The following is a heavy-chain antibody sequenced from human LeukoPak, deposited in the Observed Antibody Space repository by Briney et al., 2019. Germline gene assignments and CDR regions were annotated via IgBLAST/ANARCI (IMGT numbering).Heavy chain of an antibody. Sequence: AGGSLRLSCAASGFTFSSYAMSWVRQAPGKGLEWVSAISGSGGSTYYADSVKGRFTISRDNSKNTLYLQMNSLRAEDTAVYYCAKGWRLRLGELSFIDYWGQGTLVTVSS. V-gene: IGHV3-23*01. CDR3: AKGWRLRLGELSFIDY. CDR2: ISGSGGST. J-gene: IGHJ4*02. D-gene: IGHD3-16*02. CDR1: GFTFSSYA.